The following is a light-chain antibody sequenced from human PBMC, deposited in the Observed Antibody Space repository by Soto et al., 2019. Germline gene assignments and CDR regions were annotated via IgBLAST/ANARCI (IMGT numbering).Light chain of an antibody. J-gene: IGKJ1*01. CDR3: QQSYSTWT. CDR1: QSISSY. CDR2: AAS. V-gene: IGKV1-39*01. Sequence: DIQMTQSPSSLSASVGDRVTITCRASQSISSYLNWYQQKPGKAPKLLIYAASSLQSGVPSSFSGSGSGTDFTLTISSLQPEDFATYYCQQSYSTWTFGQGTKVDIK.